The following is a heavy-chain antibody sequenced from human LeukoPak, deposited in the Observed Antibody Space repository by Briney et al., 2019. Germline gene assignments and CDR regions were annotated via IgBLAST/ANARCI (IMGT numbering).Heavy chain of an antibody. Sequence: GRSLRLSCAASVFTFSSYAMHWVRQAPGKGLEWVAVISYDGSNKYYADSVKGRFTISRDNSKNTLYLQMNSLRAEDTAVYYCARDTVRGSHPAPSNWFDPWGQGTLVTVSS. D-gene: IGHD3-10*01. CDR1: VFTFSSYA. CDR2: ISYDGSNK. V-gene: IGHV3-30*04. CDR3: ARDTVRGSHPAPSNWFDP. J-gene: IGHJ5*02.